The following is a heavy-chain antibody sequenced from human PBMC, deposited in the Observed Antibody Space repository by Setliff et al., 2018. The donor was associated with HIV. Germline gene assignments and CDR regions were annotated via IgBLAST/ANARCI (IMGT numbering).Heavy chain of an antibody. CDR1: GLSLSTSGVG. CDR2: IYWNNNK. V-gene: IGHV2-5*01. Sequence: SGPTLVNPTQTLTLTCTFSGLSLSTSGVGVGWIRQSPGKALEWLAFIYWNNNKHYSTSLKSRLTVTKDTSKNRVVFTMTNMDPVDTATYYCARTLTNFWSGYYQTDWGQGTLGTVS. D-gene: IGHD3-3*01. J-gene: IGHJ4*02. CDR3: ARTLTNFWSGYYQTD.